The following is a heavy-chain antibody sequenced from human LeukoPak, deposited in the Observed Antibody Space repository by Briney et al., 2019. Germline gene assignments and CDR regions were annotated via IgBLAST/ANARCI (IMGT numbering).Heavy chain of an antibody. CDR2: ISWNSGSI. D-gene: IGHD3-10*01. J-gene: IGHJ4*02. CDR3: AKDNYYGSGSYSFDY. CDR1: GFTFDDYA. Sequence: PGGSVRLCCAASGFTFDDYAMHWVRQAPGKGLEWVSGISWNSGSIGYADSVKARFTISRDNAKNSLYLQMNSLRAEDTALYYCAKDNYYGSGSYSFDYWGQGTLVTVSS. V-gene: IGHV3-9*01.